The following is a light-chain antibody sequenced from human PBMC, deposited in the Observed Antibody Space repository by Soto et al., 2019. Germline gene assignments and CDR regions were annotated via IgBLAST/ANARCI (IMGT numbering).Light chain of an antibody. CDR1: QSVSSSY. Sequence: EIVLTQSPGILYLSPGDRATLSCRASQSVSSSYLAWYQQKPGQAPRLLIYGASRRATGIPDRFSGSASGTDFTLTISRLEPEDFAVYFCQQYSDLPMTFGQGTRLENK. CDR3: QQYSDLPMT. V-gene: IGKV3-20*01. CDR2: GAS. J-gene: IGKJ5*01.